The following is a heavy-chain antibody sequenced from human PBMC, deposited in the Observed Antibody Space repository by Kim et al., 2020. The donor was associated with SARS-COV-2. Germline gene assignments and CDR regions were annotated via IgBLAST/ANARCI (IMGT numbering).Heavy chain of an antibody. Sequence: SGPTLVNPTQTLTLTCTFSGFSLSTSGVAVGWVRQPPGQALEWLALIYWDDDKRYSPSLKSRLTITKDTSKNQVVLTLTHMDHMDTATYYCGHSSGYCGGGSCARRRFHYWGQGTLVTVSS. D-gene: IGHD2-15*01. CDR2: IYWDDDK. CDR3: GHSSGYCGGGSCARRRFHY. J-gene: IGHJ4*02. CDR1: GFSLSTSGVA. V-gene: IGHV2-5*02.